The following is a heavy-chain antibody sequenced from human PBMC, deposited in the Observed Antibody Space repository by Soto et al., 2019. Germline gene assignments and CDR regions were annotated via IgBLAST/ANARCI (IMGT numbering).Heavy chain of an antibody. CDR1: GFTVSSNY. CDR3: ARDGNEYYYGSGSYYTPGAFDS. J-gene: IGHJ3*02. Sequence: GGSLRLSCAASGFTVSSNYMSWVRQAPGKGLEWVSVIYSGGSTYYADSVKGRFTISRDNSKNTLYLQMNSLRAEDTAVYYCARDGNEYYYGSGSYYTPGAFDSWGQGTMVTVSS. D-gene: IGHD3-10*01. CDR2: IYSGGST. V-gene: IGHV3-66*01.